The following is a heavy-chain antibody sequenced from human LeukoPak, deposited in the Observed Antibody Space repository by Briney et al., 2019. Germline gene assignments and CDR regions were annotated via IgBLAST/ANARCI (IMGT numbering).Heavy chain of an antibody. CDR3: ARDPGSYYDFWSGYYTALGEFDP. D-gene: IGHD3-3*01. CDR1: GGTFSSYT. V-gene: IGHV1-69*04. CDR2: IIPILGIA. Sequence: SVKDSCKASGGTFSSYTISWVRQAPGQGLEWMGRIIPILGIANYAQKFQGRVTITADKSTSTAYMELSSLRSEDTAVYYCARDPGSYYDFWSGYYTALGEFDPWGQGTLVTVSS. J-gene: IGHJ5*02.